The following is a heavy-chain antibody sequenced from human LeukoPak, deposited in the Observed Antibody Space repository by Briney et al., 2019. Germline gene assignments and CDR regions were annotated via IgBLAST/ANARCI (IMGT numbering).Heavy chain of an antibody. Sequence: SVKVSCKSSGGTFSSYGIGWVRQAPGQGLEWLGTIIPVLGRAYYAQNFQGRLTITADKATTTAYMDLTSLRSEDTAFYFCALFKWDRNWFASWGQGTLVTVSS. V-gene: IGHV1-69*04. CDR2: IIPVLGRA. CDR1: GGTFSSYG. CDR3: ALFKWDRNWFAS. J-gene: IGHJ5*01. D-gene: IGHD1-26*01.